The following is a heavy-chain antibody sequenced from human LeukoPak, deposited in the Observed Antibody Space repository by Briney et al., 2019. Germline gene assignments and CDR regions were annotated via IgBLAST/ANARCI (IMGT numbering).Heavy chain of an antibody. CDR1: GGSISSGDYY. Sequence: SQTLSLTCTVSGGSISSGDYYWSWIRQPPGKGLEWIGYIYYSGSTYYNPSLKSRVTISVDTSKNQFSLKLSSVTAADTAVYYCAREVVVAAGSNYYYYGMDVWGQGTMVTVSS. CDR3: AREVVVAAGSNYYYYGMDV. J-gene: IGHJ6*02. CDR2: IYYSGST. V-gene: IGHV4-30-4*01. D-gene: IGHD2-15*01.